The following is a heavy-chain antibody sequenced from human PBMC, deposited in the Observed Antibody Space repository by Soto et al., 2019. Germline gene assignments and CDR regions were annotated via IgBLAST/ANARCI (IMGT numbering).Heavy chain of an antibody. J-gene: IGHJ4*02. D-gene: IGHD2-2*01. CDR3: AKDRGGCSSTSCPPRLFDY. CDR1: GFTFSSYA. Sequence: EVPLLESGGGLVQPGGSLRLSCAASGFTFSSYAMSWVRQAPGKGLEWVSGISGSGGSTYYADSVKGRFTISRDNSRTSLYLQMNSLRAEDTAVYYCAKDRGGCSSTSCPPRLFDYWGQGTLVTVSS. CDR2: ISGSGGST. V-gene: IGHV3-23*01.